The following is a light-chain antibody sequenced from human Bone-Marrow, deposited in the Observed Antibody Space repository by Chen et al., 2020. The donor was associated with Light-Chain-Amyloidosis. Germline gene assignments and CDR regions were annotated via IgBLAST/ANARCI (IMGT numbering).Light chain of an antibody. J-gene: IGLJ3*02. CDR1: NIGSTR. Sequence: SYVLTQPSSVSVAPGQTATIACGGNNIGSTRVPWYQQTPGQAPLLAVYDDSDRPAGIPERWSGSNSGNTATLAISRVEAGDEADYYCQVWERSSDRPVFGGGTKLTVL. CDR2: DDS. CDR3: QVWERSSDRPV. V-gene: IGLV3-21*02.